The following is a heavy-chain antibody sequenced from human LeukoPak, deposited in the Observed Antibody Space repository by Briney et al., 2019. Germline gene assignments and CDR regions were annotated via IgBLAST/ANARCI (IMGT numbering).Heavy chain of an antibody. V-gene: IGHV3-23*05. CDR1: GFIFSNYA. CDR2: IHNSGTER. CDR3: VSSSGWYFGAYYFDY. Sequence: PGGSLRLSCKASGFIFSNYAMSWVRQAPGKGLEWVSGIHNSGTERHNADSVKGRFTISRDNSKNTLYLQMNSLRAEDTAVYYCVSSSGWYFGAYYFDYWGQGTLVTASS. J-gene: IGHJ4*02. D-gene: IGHD6-19*01.